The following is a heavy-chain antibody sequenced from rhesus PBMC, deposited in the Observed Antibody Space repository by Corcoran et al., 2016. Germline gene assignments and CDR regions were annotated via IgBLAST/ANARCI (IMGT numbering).Heavy chain of an antibody. J-gene: IGHJ4*01. CDR1: GFTFDDYA. V-gene: IGHV3-201*01. D-gene: IGHD1-1-1*01. Sequence: EVQLVESGGGVVQPGGSLRLSCAASGFTFDDYAMQWVRQAPGTGVEWGPCITWDGGSKGDADAVKGRFSIARDNAKNALYLQMDRLRAEDTALYYCAKDITRIASYFDYWGQGVLVTVSS. CDR2: ITWDGGSK. CDR3: AKDITRIASYFDY.